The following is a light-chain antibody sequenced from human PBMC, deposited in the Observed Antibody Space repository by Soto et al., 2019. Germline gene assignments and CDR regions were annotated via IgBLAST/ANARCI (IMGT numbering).Light chain of an antibody. Sequence: QSVLTQPASVSGSPGQSITISCNGTSSDVGGYNYVSWYQQHPGKAPKLMIYDVSNRPSGVSNRFSGSKSGNTASLTISGLQAEDEADYYCSSYTSSREVFGGGTKLTVL. CDR3: SSYTSSREV. CDR2: DVS. V-gene: IGLV2-14*01. CDR1: SSDVGGYNY. J-gene: IGLJ2*01.